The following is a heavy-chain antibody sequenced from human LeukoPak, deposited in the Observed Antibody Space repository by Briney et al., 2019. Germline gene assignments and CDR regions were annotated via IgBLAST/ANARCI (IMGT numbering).Heavy chain of an antibody. CDR2: IGGSSGST. Sequence: PGGSLRLSCAASGFTFSSYAMSWVRQAPGKRLEWVSAIGGSSGSTYYADSVKGRFTISRDNSKNTLYLQLNSLRAEDTAVYYCAKVRILVGSGSWDYWGQGTLVTVSS. V-gene: IGHV3-23*01. J-gene: IGHJ4*02. D-gene: IGHD3-10*01. CDR1: GFTFSSYA. CDR3: AKVRILVGSGSWDY.